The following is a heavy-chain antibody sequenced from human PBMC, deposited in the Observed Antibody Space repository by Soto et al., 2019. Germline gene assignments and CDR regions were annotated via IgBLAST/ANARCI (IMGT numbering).Heavy chain of an antibody. D-gene: IGHD3-16*01. CDR2: IIPIFGTA. Sequence: SVKCTCKDSGGTFSSYAISWVRQAPGKGLEWMGGIIPIFGTANYAQNLQWRVTITSDESTITAYMELSSLRSEDTAGYYCARFVGLAAIGAYNTVGRFVWGKGPAV. CDR1: GGTFSSYA. CDR3: ARFVGLAAIGAYNTVGRFV. J-gene: IGHJ6*03. V-gene: IGHV1-69*13.